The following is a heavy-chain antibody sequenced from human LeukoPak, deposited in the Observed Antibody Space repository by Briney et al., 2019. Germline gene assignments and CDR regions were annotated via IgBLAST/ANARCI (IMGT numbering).Heavy chain of an antibody. Sequence: ASVKVSCKASGYTFTSYGISWVRQAPGQGLEWMGWISAYNGNTNYAQKLQGRVTMTTDTSTSTAYMELRSLRSDDTAVYYCAREFGGLFPSYFDYWGQGTLVTVSS. CDR2: ISAYNGNT. D-gene: IGHD3-10*01. J-gene: IGHJ4*02. V-gene: IGHV1-18*01. CDR3: AREFGGLFPSYFDY. CDR1: GYTFTSYG.